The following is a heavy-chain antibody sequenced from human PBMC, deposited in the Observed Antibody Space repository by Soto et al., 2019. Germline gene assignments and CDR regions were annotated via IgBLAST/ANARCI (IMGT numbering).Heavy chain of an antibody. J-gene: IGHJ3*02. Sequence: GGSLRLSCAASGFTFSSYAMSWVRQAPGKGLEWVSAISGRGGSTYYADSVKGRFTISRDNSKNTLYLQMNSLRAEDTAVYYCAKDQTQKYSSSWYGTGAFDIWGQGTMVTVSS. CDR3: AKDQTQKYSSSWYGTGAFDI. V-gene: IGHV3-23*01. CDR1: GFTFSSYA. D-gene: IGHD6-13*01. CDR2: ISGRGGST.